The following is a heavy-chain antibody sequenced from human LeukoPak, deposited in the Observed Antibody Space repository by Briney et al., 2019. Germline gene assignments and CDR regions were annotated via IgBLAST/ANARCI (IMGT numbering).Heavy chain of an antibody. D-gene: IGHD1-26*01. CDR3: ARGWGYYYGMDV. CDR2: IGTAGDT. CDR1: GFTFSDHY. Sequence: PGGSLRLSCAASGFTFSDHYMDWVRQAAGKGLEWVSAIGTAGDTYYPGSVKGRFTISRENAKNSLYLQMNSLRAGDTAVYYCARGWGYYYGMDVWGQGTTVTVSS. V-gene: IGHV3-13*01. J-gene: IGHJ6*02.